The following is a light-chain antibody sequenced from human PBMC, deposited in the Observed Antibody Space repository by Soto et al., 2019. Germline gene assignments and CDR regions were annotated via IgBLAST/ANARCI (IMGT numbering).Light chain of an antibody. Sequence: QSVLTQPRPVSGSPGQSVTISCTGTSSDVGGYNYVSWYQQHPGKAPKLMIYDVSKRPSGVPDRFSGSKSGNTASLTISGLQAEDEADYYCCSYAGSYTFPYVFGTGTKVTVL. V-gene: IGLV2-11*01. CDR3: CSYAGSYTFPYV. J-gene: IGLJ1*01. CDR2: DVS. CDR1: SSDVGGYNY.